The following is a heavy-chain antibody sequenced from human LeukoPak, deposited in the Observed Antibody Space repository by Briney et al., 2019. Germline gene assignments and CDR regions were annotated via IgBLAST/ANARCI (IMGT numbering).Heavy chain of an antibody. V-gene: IGHV3-30*18. CDR2: ISYDGSNK. J-gene: IGHJ6*02. CDR1: GFTFSSYG. CDR3: AKSNGTTFYYYYYYGMDV. D-gene: IGHD1-1*01. Sequence: GGSLRLSCAASGFTFSSYGMHWVRQAPGKGLEWVAVISYDGSNKYYADSVKGRFTISRDNSKNTLYLQMNSLRAEDTAVYYCAKSNGTTFYYYYYYGMDVWGQGTTVTVSS.